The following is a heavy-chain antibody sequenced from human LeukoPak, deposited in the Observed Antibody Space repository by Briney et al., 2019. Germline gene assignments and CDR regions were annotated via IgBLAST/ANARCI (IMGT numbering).Heavy chain of an antibody. D-gene: IGHD1-26*01. CDR1: GITFSSYS. CDR2: ISSSSSTI. J-gene: IGHJ4*02. V-gene: IGHV3-48*02. Sequence: GGSLRLYCGASGITFSSYSMNWVRQAPGKGLEWVSYISSSSSTIYYADSVKGRFTISRDNAKNSLYLQMNSLRDEDTAVYYCARDLAVGATPRFFDYWGQGTLVTVSS. CDR3: ARDLAVGATPRFFDY.